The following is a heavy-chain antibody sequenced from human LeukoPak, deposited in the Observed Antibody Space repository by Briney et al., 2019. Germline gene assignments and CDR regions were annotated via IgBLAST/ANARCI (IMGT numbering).Heavy chain of an antibody. CDR3: AREARGYYFDY. CDR1: GYTFTGYY. D-gene: IGHD3-10*01. J-gene: IGHJ4*02. CDR2: INPDSGGT. Sequence: ASVKVSCKASGYTFTGYYLHWVRQAPGQGLEWMGWINPDSGGTNYAQHFQGRVTMTSDTSINTAYMELSSLRSDDTAVYYFAREARGYYFDYWGQGTLVTVSS. V-gene: IGHV1-2*02.